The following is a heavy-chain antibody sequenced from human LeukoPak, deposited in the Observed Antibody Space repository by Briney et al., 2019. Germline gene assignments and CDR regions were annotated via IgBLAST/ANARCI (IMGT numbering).Heavy chain of an antibody. CDR1: GFTFSNYA. CDR3: TTARNMVRGVIPLDY. J-gene: IGHJ4*02. CDR2: ISYDGSKK. V-gene: IGHV3-30*04. D-gene: IGHD3-10*01. Sequence: PGGSLRLSCAASGFTFSNYAMHWVRQAPGKGLEWVAIISYDGSKKYYADSVKGRFTISRDNSKNTLYLQMNSLKTGDTAVYYCTTARNMVRGVIPLDYWGQGTLVTVSS.